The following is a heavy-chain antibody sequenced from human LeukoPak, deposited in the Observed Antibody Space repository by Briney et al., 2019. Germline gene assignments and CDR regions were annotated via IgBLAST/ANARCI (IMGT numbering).Heavy chain of an antibody. D-gene: IGHD1-1*01. J-gene: IGHJ3*02. CDR1: GYTLTELS. CDR3: ALAGTSLRIPHAFDI. CDR2: SDPEDGET. Sequence: ASVKVSCKVSGYTLTELSMHWVRQAPGKGLEWMGGSDPEDGETIYAQKFQGRVTMTEDTSTDTAYMELSSLRSEDTAVYYCALAGTSLRIPHAFDIRGQGTMVTASS. V-gene: IGHV1-24*01.